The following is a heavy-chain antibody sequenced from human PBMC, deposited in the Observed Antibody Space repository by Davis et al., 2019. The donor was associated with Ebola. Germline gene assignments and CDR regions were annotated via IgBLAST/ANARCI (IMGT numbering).Heavy chain of an antibody. CDR2: IYSGGST. Sequence: GESLKISCAASGFTVSSNYMSWVRQAPGKGLEWVSVIYSGGSTYYADSVKGRFTISRDNSKNTLYLQMNSLRAEDTAVYYCARSPTYYYDSSFRAYFDYWGQGTLVTVSS. CDR3: ARSPTYYYDSSFRAYFDY. D-gene: IGHD3-22*01. V-gene: IGHV3-53*01. CDR1: GFTVSSNY. J-gene: IGHJ4*02.